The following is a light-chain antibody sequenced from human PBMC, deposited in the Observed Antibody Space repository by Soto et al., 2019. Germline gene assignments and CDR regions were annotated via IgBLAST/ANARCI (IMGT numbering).Light chain of an antibody. V-gene: IGKV1-5*03. J-gene: IGKJ1*01. Sequence: DIQMTQSPSTLSASVGDRVTITCRASQSISSWLAWYQQKPGKAPMLLIYKASTLQSGVPSRFSGSGSATEFTLAISSLQPDDSATYYCQQYNDHSTFGQGTKVEIK. CDR2: KAS. CDR1: QSISSW. CDR3: QQYNDHST.